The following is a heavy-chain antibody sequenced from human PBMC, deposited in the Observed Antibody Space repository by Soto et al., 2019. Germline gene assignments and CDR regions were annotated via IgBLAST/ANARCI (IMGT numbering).Heavy chain of an antibody. CDR1: GYTFTNYG. V-gene: IGHV1-18*04. D-gene: IGHD4-4*01. J-gene: IGHJ5*02. CDR3: ARKSLSNFNWFDP. CDR2: INADYGNT. Sequence: ASVKVSCKASGYTFTNYGITWVRQAPGQGLEWMGWINADYGNTNYEQKFQGRVTMTTDTSTNTAYVELRSLRSDDTAVYYCARKSLSNFNWFDPWGQGTLVTVSS.